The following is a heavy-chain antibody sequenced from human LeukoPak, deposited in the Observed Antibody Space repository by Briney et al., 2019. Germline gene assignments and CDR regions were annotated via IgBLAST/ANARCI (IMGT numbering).Heavy chain of an antibody. V-gene: IGHV3-48*03. CDR3: AKDSSSSPYYGMDV. Sequence: QPGGSLRLSCAASGFTFSSYEMNWVRQAPGKELEWVSYISSSGGTIYYADPVKGRFTISRDNAKNSLYLQMNSLRAEDTALYYCAKDSSSSPYYGMDVWGQGTTVTVSS. CDR2: ISSSGGTI. J-gene: IGHJ6*02. D-gene: IGHD6-6*01. CDR1: GFTFSSYE.